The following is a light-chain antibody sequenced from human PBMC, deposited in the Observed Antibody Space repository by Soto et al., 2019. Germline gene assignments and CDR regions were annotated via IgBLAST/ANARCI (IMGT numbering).Light chain of an antibody. V-gene: IGKV4-1*01. J-gene: IGKJ5*01. CDR1: QSVLYSSNNKNY. CDR2: WAS. CDR3: QQYYITPRT. Sequence: DIVMTQSPDSLAVSLGARATINCKSSQSVLYSSNNKNYIAWYQQKPGQPPKLLIYWASTRDSGVPDRFSGSGSGTDFTLTISSLQAEDVAVYYCQQYYITPRTFCQGTRLEIK.